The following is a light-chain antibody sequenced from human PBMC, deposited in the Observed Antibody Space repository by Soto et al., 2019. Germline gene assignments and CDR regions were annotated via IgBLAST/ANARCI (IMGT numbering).Light chain of an antibody. V-gene: IGLV3-21*02. Sequence: SSGLTQPPSVSVAPGQTARITCGGNNIESKSVHWYQQRPGQAPVLVIYVDSDRPSGIPDRFSASTSGNTAALTISRVEAGDEADYYCQVWDTISDHYVFGSGTKVTVL. CDR3: QVWDTISDHYV. CDR2: VDS. CDR1: NIESKS. J-gene: IGLJ1*01.